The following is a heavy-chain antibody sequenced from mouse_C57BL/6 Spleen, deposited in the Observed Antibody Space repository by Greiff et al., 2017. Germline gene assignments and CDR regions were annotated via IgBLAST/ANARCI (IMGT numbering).Heavy chain of an antibody. J-gene: IGHJ2*01. Sequence: QVQLKQSGAELARPGASVMMSCKASGYTFTSYTMHWVKQRPGQGLEWIGYINPSSGYTKYNQKFKDKATLTADKSSSTAYMQLRSLTSEGSAVYYCARRELRDYFDDWGQGTTLTVSS. CDR2: INPSSGYT. V-gene: IGHV1-4*01. CDR1: GYTFTSYT. CDR3: ARRELRDYFDD.